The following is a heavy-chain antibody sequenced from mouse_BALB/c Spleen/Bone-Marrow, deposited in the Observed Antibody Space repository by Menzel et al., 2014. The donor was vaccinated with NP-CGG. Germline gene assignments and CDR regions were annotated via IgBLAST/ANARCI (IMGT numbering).Heavy chain of an antibody. Sequence: EVKVEESGGGLVKPGGSLKLSCAASGFAFSSYDMSWVRQTPEKRLEWVAYISSGGGSTYYPDTVKGRFTISRDNAKNTLCLQMSSLKSEDTAMYYCARQGYGYVDFDVWGAGTTVTVSS. CDR1: GFAFSSYD. CDR3: ARQGYGYVDFDV. D-gene: IGHD1-2*01. CDR2: ISSGGGST. V-gene: IGHV5-12-1*01. J-gene: IGHJ1*01.